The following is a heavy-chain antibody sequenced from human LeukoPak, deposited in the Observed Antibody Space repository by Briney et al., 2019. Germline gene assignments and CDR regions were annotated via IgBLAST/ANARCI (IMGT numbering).Heavy chain of an antibody. CDR1: GFTFSSYA. CDR3: ARDPTRGYSGYDSLPPGRLDY. CDR2: ISYDGSNK. V-gene: IGHV3-30-3*01. D-gene: IGHD5-12*01. J-gene: IGHJ4*02. Sequence: GGSLRLSCAASGFTFSSYAMHWVRQAPGKGLEWVAVISYDGSNKYYADSVKGRFTISRDNSKNTLYLQMNSLRAEDTAVYYCARDPTRGYSGYDSLPPGRLDYWGQGTLVTVSS.